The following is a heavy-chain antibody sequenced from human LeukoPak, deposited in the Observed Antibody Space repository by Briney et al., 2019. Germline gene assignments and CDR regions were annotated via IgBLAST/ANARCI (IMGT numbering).Heavy chain of an antibody. V-gene: IGHV3-64*04. J-gene: IGHJ5*02. CDR2: IHHNGDIT. CDR3: AKEPASSGWFDP. CDR1: GFTLTWRV. Sequence: GGSLRLSCSASGFTLTWRVMHWVRQAPGKALEYVSFIHHNGDITSYADSVRGRFTVSRDNSKNTLYLQMNSLRAEDTAVYYCAKEPASSGWFDPWGQGTLVAVSS. D-gene: IGHD6-19*01.